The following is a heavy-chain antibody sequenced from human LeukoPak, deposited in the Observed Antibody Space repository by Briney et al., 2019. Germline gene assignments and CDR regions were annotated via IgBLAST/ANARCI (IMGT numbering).Heavy chain of an antibody. J-gene: IGHJ4*02. D-gene: IGHD4-17*01. V-gene: IGHV4-39*07. CDR3: ARGVIDYGVLSGEGY. CDR2: IYYSGST. Sequence: SETLSLTCTVSGGSISSSSYYWGWIRQPPGKGLEWIGSIYYSGSTYYSPSLESRVTISIDTSKNQFSLRLSSVTAADTAVYYCARGVIDYGVLSGEGYWGQGTLVTVPS. CDR1: GGSISSSSYY.